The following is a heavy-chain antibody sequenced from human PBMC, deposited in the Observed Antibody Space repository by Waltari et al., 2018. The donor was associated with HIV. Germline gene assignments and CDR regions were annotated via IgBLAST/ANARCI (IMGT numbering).Heavy chain of an antibody. CDR1: GPSISSRRYY. J-gene: IGHJ5*01. D-gene: IGHD3-10*01. CDR3: ARHDGTSYYFGSDMNPRPFSFWFAS. Sequence: QLLLQESGPGLVRPSETLSLTCTVTGPSISSRRYYWGWVRQPPGKGLEWIVSTRYSGGPSHNPSLKSRVAIAVDTSRNQFSLNLTSVTAADTALYYCARHDGTSYYFGSDMNPRPFSFWFASWGQGILVTV. V-gene: IGHV4-39*01. CDR2: TRYSGGP.